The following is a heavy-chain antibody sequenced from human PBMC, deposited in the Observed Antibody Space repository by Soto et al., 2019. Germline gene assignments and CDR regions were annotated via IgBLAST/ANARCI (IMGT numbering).Heavy chain of an antibody. CDR3: ARATMVRGVTFDY. CDR2: IYYSGST. Sequence: SETLSLTCTVSGGSISSYYWSWIRQPPGKGLEWIGYIYYSGSTNYNPSLKSRVTISVDTSKNQFSLKLSSVTAADTAVYYCARATMVRGVTFDYWGQGTLVTVSS. J-gene: IGHJ4*02. D-gene: IGHD3-10*01. CDR1: GGSISSYY. V-gene: IGHV4-59*01.